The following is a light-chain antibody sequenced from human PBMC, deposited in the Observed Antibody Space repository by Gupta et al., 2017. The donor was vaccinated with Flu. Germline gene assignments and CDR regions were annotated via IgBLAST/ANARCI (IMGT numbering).Light chain of an antibody. CDR1: QSIRSK. Sequence: EIVMTQSPATLSVSPGERATLSCRASQSIRSKVAWYQQKPGQTPRLLIYDAPTSPTGIPVRFSGSGDGKDVSLTNNSRQEEDYAAYYCQQNDNWPPWTLGQGTKVEIK. CDR2: DAP. V-gene: IGKV3-15*01. CDR3: QQNDNWPPWT. J-gene: IGKJ1*01.